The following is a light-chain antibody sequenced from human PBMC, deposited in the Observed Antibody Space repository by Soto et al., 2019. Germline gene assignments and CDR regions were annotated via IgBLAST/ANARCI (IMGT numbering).Light chain of an antibody. CDR2: RND. CDR1: SSNIGSNY. J-gene: IGLJ3*02. CDR3: VAWDGSLSSVL. Sequence: QAVVTQPPSASGTPGQRVTISCSGSSSNIGSNYVYWYQQLPGTAPKLLIYRNDQRPSGVPDRFSGSKSGTSGSLAISGLRYEDEADYYCVAWDGSLSSVLFGGGTKLTVL. V-gene: IGLV1-47*01.